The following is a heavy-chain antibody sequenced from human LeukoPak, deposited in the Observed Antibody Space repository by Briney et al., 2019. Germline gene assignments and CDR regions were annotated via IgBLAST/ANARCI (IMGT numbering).Heavy chain of an antibody. D-gene: IGHD5-12*01. CDR3: ARRDIVATISA. CDR2: IHYGGST. V-gene: IGHV4-39*02. CDR1: GGSISSSSHY. Sequence: SETLSLTCTLSGGSISSSSHYWAWIPQSPGKGLEWIARIHYGGSTFYNPSLKSRLSISPDSSQNHFSLKLTSVTAADTGVYYCARRDIVATISAWGQGTLLTVS. J-gene: IGHJ4*02.